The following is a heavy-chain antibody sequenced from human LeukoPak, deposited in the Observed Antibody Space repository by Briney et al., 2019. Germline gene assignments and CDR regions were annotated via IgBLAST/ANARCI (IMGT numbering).Heavy chain of an antibody. CDR1: GFTFSSYA. V-gene: IGHV3-23*01. CDR3: ARSSMVRGVNLSRFYFDY. D-gene: IGHD3-10*01. J-gene: IGHJ4*02. CDR2: ISGSGDRT. Sequence: PGGSLRLSCAASGFTFSSYAMSWVRQAPGKGLEWVSVISGSGDRTYYADSVKGRFTISRDNSKKTLYLQMNSLRAEDTAVYYCARSSMVRGVNLSRFYFDYWGQGTLVTVSS.